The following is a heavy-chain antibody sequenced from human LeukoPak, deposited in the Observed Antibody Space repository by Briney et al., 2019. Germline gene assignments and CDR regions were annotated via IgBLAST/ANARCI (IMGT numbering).Heavy chain of an antibody. D-gene: IGHD6-13*01. CDR2: IYPGDSDT. CDR3: ARRLIAAALRGAFDI. CDR1: GYRFASYW. J-gene: IGHJ3*02. Sequence: GESLKISCKGSGYRFASYWIGWVRQMPGRGLEWMGIIYPGDSDTRYSPSFQGQVTISADKSISTAYLHWSSLKASDTAMYYCARRLIAAALRGAFDIWGQGTMVTVSS. V-gene: IGHV5-51*01.